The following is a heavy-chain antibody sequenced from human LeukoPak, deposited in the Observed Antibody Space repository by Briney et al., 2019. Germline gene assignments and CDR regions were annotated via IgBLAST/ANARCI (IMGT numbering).Heavy chain of an antibody. Sequence: AGGSLRLSCAASGFTVSSNYMSWVRQAPGKGLEWVSVIYSGGSTYYADSVKGRFTISRDNSKNTLYLQMNSLRAEDTAVYDCARVDPGYSYGFDYWGQGTLVTVSS. J-gene: IGHJ4*02. D-gene: IGHD5-18*01. CDR2: IYSGGST. CDR3: ARVDPGYSYGFDY. V-gene: IGHV3-53*01. CDR1: GFTVSSNY.